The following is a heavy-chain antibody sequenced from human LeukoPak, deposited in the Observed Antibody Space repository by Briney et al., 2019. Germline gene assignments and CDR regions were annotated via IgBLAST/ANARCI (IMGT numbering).Heavy chain of an antibody. CDR3: AAPDYDILTGYSVDFDY. V-gene: IGHV3-23*01. CDR2: ISGSGGST. Sequence: GGSLRLSCAASGFTFSSYAMSWVRQAPGKGLEWASAISGSGGSTYYADSVKGRFTISRDNSKNTLYLQMNSLRAEDTAGYYCAAPDYDILTGYSVDFDYWGQGTLVTVSS. CDR1: GFTFSSYA. D-gene: IGHD3-9*01. J-gene: IGHJ4*02.